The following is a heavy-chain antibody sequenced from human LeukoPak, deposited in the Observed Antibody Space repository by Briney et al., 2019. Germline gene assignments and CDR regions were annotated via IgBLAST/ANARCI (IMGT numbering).Heavy chain of an antibody. J-gene: IGHJ4*02. V-gene: IGHV3-48*03. Sequence: GGSLRLSCVGSGFTFSSYEMNWVRQVPGKGLEWVSYISSSGDFIYYADSVKGRFTISRDNAKNSLYLQMISLRAEDTAVYSCARARNSGWNIDYWGRGTLVTVSS. CDR2: ISSSGDFI. CDR1: GFTFSSYE. D-gene: IGHD6-19*01. CDR3: ARARNSGWNIDY.